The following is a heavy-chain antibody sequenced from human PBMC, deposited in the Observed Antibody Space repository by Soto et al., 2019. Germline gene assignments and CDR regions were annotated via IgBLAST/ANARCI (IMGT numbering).Heavy chain of an antibody. CDR2: ISGGGSNT. CDR1: GFPFSSYV. J-gene: IGHJ4*02. CDR3: AKDSNKYSSSLRGRYFDY. V-gene: IGHV3-23*01. D-gene: IGHD4-4*01. Sequence: GGSLRLSCAASGFPFSSYVMSWVRQAPGKGLEWVSGISGGGSNTFYADSVKGRFTISRDNSKNTLLLQMNSLGAEDTAVYYCAKDSNKYSSSLRGRYFDYWGQGIRVTVSS.